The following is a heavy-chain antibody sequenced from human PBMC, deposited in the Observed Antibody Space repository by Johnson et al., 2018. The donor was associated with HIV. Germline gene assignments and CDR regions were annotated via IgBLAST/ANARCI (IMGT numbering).Heavy chain of an antibody. CDR1: GFTFSSYA. V-gene: IGHV3-30*04. J-gene: IGHJ3*02. CDR3: ARDTEYSSNWYAFDI. Sequence: QVQLVESGGGVVQPGRSLRLYCAASGFTFSSYAMHWVRQAPGKGLEWVALISYDGSNKYYADSVKGRFTFSRDHSKNTLYLQMNSLRAEDTAVYYCARDTEYSSNWYAFDIWGQGTMVTVSS. CDR2: ISYDGSNK. D-gene: IGHD6-13*01.